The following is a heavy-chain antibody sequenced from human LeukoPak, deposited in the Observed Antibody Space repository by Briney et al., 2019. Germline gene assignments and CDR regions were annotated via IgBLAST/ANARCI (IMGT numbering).Heavy chain of an antibody. D-gene: IGHD6-19*01. CDR2: INHSGST. CDR1: GGSFSGYY. CDR3: ARATSKQWLMSPTYNWFDP. J-gene: IGHJ5*02. V-gene: IGHV4-34*01. Sequence: SETLSLTCAVYGGSFSGYYWSWIRQPPGKGLEWIGEINHSGSTNYNPSLKSRVTISVDTSKNQFSLKLNSVTAADTAVYYCARATSKQWLMSPTYNWFDPWGQGTLVTVSS.